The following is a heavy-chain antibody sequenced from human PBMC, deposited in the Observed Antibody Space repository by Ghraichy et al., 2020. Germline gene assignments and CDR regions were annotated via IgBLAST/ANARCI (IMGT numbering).Heavy chain of an antibody. J-gene: IGHJ4*02. Sequence: GGSLRLSCATSGFTFSNSRMDWVRQAPGKGLEWVSYISTDGAIQYADSVKGRFTISRDNAMNSLYLQMSSLRDEDTAVYYCAREAPYSGNWHNFDYWGQGTLVTVSS. CDR2: ISTDGAI. CDR3: AREAPYSGNWHNFDY. V-gene: IGHV3-48*02. CDR1: GFTFSNSR. D-gene: IGHD1-26*01.